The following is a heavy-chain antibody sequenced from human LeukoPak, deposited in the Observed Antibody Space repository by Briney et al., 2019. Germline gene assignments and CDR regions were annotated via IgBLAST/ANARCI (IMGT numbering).Heavy chain of an antibody. V-gene: IGHV4-59*01. D-gene: IGHD6-13*01. Sequence: SETLSLTCTVSGGSINTYYWSWIRQPPGKGLEWIASVYHSGTSSYSPSLRSRVTISVDTSKNQFSLRVTSVTAADTAVYYCARDRDSSSWSSRRVGDYFDYWGQGTLVTVSS. CDR1: GGSINTYY. J-gene: IGHJ4*02. CDR2: VYHSGTS. CDR3: ARDRDSSSWSSRRVGDYFDY.